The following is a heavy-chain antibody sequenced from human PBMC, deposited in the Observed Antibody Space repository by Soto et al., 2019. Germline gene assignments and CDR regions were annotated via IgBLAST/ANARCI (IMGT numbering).Heavy chain of an antibody. D-gene: IGHD1-7*01. CDR1: GGSISSSSYY. V-gene: IGHV4-39*01. J-gene: IGHJ5*02. CDR2: IYYSGST. Sequence: SETLSLTCTVSGGSISSSSYYWGWIRQPPGKGLEWIGSIYYSGSTYYNPSLKSRVTISVDTSKNQFSLKLSSVTAADTAVYYCARLELSKYNWFDPWGQGTLVTVSS. CDR3: ARLELSKYNWFDP.